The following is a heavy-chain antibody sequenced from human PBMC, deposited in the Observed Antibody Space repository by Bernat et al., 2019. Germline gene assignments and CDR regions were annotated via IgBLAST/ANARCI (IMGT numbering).Heavy chain of an antibody. J-gene: IGHJ4*02. Sequence: QVQLQQWGAGLLKPSETLSLTCAVYGGSFSGYYWSWIRQPPGKGLEWIGEINHSGSTNYNPSLESRVTISVDTSKNQFSLKLSSVTAADTAVYYCATFDSGSYVFDYWGQGTLVTVSS. CDR2: INHSGST. CDR1: GGSFSGYY. D-gene: IGHD1-26*01. CDR3: ATFDSGSYVFDY. V-gene: IGHV4-34*01.